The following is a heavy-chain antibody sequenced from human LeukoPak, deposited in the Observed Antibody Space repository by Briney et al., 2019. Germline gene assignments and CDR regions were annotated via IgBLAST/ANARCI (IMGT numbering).Heavy chain of an antibody. Sequence: SGPTLVKPTQTLTLTCTFSGFSLSTSGVGVGWIRQPPGKALECLALIYWDDDKRYIPSLKRRLTITKDTSKNQVVLTMANMDPVDTATYYCAHKPYYYDSSGYYYVVFDYWGQGTLVTVSS. J-gene: IGHJ4*02. V-gene: IGHV2-5*02. CDR1: GFSLSTSGVG. CDR3: AHKPYYYDSSGYYYVVFDY. D-gene: IGHD3-22*01. CDR2: IYWDDDK.